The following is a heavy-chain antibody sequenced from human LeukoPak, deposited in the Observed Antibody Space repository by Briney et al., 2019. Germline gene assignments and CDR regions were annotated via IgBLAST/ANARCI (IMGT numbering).Heavy chain of an antibody. Sequence: PSETLSLTCTVSGGSISSYYWSWIRQPAGKGLEWIGSIYYSGSTYYNPSLKSRVTISVDTSKNQFSLKLSSVTAADTAVYYCAREGRGYSYGYDLAYYYYYYMDVWGKGTTVTVSS. J-gene: IGHJ6*03. CDR3: AREGRGYSYGYDLAYYYYYYMDV. V-gene: IGHV4-4*07. D-gene: IGHD5-18*01. CDR2: IYYSGST. CDR1: GGSISSYY.